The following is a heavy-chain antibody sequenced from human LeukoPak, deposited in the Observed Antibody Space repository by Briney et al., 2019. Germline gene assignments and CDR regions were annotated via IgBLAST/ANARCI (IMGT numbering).Heavy chain of an antibody. CDR3: ARERIIVAASYYFDY. V-gene: IGHV4-4*07. D-gene: IGHD5-12*01. Sequence: SETLSLTCAVSGYSISSGYYWNWIRQPAGKGLEWIGRIYSSGSINYNPSLKSRVTMSVDSSKNQLSLKLSSVTAADTAIYYCARERIIVAASYYFDYWGQGTLVTVSS. CDR2: IYSSGSI. J-gene: IGHJ4*02. CDR1: GYSISSGYY.